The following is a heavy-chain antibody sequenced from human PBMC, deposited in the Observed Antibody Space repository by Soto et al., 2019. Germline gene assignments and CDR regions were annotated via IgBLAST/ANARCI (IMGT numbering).Heavy chain of an antibody. Sequence: EVQLVESGGGLVKPGGSLRLSCAASGFTFSSYSMNWVRQAPGKGLEWVSSISSSSSYIYYADSVKGRFTISRDNAKNSLYLQMNSLRAEDTAVYYCARALFVATMVRGVIIPSDYYGMDVWGQGTTVTVSS. D-gene: IGHD3-10*01. CDR2: ISSSSSYI. J-gene: IGHJ6*02. CDR1: GFTFSSYS. CDR3: ARALFVATMVRGVIIPSDYYGMDV. V-gene: IGHV3-21*01.